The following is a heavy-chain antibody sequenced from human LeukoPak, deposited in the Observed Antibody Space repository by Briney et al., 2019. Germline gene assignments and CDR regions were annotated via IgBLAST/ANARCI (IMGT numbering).Heavy chain of an antibody. D-gene: IGHD2-2*01. CDR1: GFTFSGYW. V-gene: IGHV3-7*01. Sequence: GGSLRLSCVASGFTFSGYWVTWVRQAPGKGLEWVASINQDGSEKYYVDSVKGRFTISRDSAKNSLYLQMNSLRAEDTAVYYCARGRWDIVVVPAYYMDVWGKGTTVTVSS. J-gene: IGHJ6*03. CDR2: INQDGSEK. CDR3: ARGRWDIVVVPAYYMDV.